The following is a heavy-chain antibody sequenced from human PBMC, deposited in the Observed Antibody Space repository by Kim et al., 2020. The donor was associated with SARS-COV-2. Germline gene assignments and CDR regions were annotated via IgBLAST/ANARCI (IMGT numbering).Heavy chain of an antibody. V-gene: IGHV4-34*01. D-gene: IGHD3-10*01. CDR3: ARFDGSGSYYNGYDY. Sequence: PTLKSRVTRSVDTSKNQFSLKLSSVTAADTAVYYCARFDGSGSYYNGYDYWGQGTLVTVSS. J-gene: IGHJ4*02.